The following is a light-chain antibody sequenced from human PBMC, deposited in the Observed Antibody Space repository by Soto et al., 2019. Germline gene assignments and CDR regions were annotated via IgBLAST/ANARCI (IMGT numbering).Light chain of an antibody. J-gene: IGKJ3*01. CDR3: QQYGRSPPFS. CDR1: QSVSSSY. CDR2: GAS. Sequence: EIVLTQSPGTLSLSPGERATLSCRASQSVSSSYLAWYQQKPGQAPRLLIYGASSRATGIPDRFSGSGSGTDFTHTISRLEPEDFAVYYCQQYGRSPPFSFGPGTKVDIK. V-gene: IGKV3-20*01.